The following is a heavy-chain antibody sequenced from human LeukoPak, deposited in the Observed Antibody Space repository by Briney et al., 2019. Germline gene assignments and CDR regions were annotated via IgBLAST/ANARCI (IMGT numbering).Heavy chain of an antibody. CDR1: GYSFTSYW. CDR2: IYPGDSDT. V-gene: IGHV5-51*01. J-gene: IGHJ5*02. D-gene: IGHD1-26*01. CDR3: ARRVTGSYGPPDWFDP. Sequence: GESLEISCKGCGYSFTSYWIGWVRQMPGKGLEWMGIIYPGDSDTRYSPSFQGQVTISADKSISTAYLQWSSLKASDTAMYYCARRVTGSYGPPDWFDPWGQGTLVTVSS.